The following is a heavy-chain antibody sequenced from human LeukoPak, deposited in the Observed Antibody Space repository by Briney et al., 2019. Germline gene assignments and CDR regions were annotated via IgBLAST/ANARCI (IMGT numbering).Heavy chain of an antibody. CDR2: ISWNSGSI. CDR1: GFTFDDYA. Sequence: GGSLRLSCAASGFTFDDYAMHWIRQAPGKGLEWVSGISWNSGSIGYADSVKGRFTISRDNAKNSLYLQMNSLRAEDTALYYCAKDMRRGIAVAGLDYWGQGTLVTVSS. V-gene: IGHV3-9*01. J-gene: IGHJ4*02. CDR3: AKDMRRGIAVAGLDY. D-gene: IGHD6-19*01.